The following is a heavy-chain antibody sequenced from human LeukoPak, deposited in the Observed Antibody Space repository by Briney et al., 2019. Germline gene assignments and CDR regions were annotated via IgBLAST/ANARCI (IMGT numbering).Heavy chain of an antibody. CDR2: IAYR. CDR3: ANLPYNWNEYFDDY. Sequence: GGSLRLSCAASGFTFTNYGMHWVRQAPGKGLEGVAYIAYRDYVDSVRGRFTVSRDNSKNTLYLQMDSLRAEDTAVYYCANLPYNWNEYFDDYWGQGTLVTVSS. CDR1: GFTFTNYG. J-gene: IGHJ4*02. D-gene: IGHD1-1*01. V-gene: IGHV3-30*02.